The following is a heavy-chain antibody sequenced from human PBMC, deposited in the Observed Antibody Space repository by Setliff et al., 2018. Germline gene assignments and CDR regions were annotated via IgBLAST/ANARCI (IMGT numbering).Heavy chain of an antibody. D-gene: IGHD3-10*01. CDR3: ARAELLWFGGFDP. V-gene: IGHV1-8*02. Sequence: ASVKVSCKASGYTFTSYDINWVRQATGQGLEWMGWVNPNSGNTGYAQKFQGRVTMTRNTSISTAYMELSSLRSEDTAVYYCARAELLWFGGFDPWGQGTLVTVSS. J-gene: IGHJ5*02. CDR1: GYTFTSYD. CDR2: VNPNSGNT.